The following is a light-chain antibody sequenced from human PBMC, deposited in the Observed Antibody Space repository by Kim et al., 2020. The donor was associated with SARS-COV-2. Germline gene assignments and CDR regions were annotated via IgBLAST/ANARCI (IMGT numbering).Light chain of an antibody. J-gene: IGKJ2*01. V-gene: IGKV1-33*01. CDR1: QDRRKY. CDR2: HVS. CDR3: LQYKNVPYT. Sequence: ATVGGRATITCQAMQDRRKYVNWYQQRPGKAPGLLIYHVSTLADGVPSRFRGSGSGTDFTFTISRLQPEDIATYYCLQYKNVPYTFGQGTMLEI.